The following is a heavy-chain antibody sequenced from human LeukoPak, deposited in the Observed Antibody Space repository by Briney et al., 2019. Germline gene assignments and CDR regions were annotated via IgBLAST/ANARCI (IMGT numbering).Heavy chain of an antibody. CDR1: GGSISSGSYY. J-gene: IGHJ4*02. V-gene: IGHV4-61*02. CDR2: IYTSRST. CDR3: ARASYDTPFDY. Sequence: SETLSLTCTVSGGSISSGSYYWSWIRQPAGKGLEWIGRIYTSRSTNYNPSLKSRVTISVDTSKNQFSLKLSSVTAADTAVYYCARASYDTPFDYWGQGTLVTVSS. D-gene: IGHD3-22*01.